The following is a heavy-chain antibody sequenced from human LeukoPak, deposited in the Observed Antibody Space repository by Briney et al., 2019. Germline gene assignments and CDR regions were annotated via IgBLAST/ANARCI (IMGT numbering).Heavy chain of an antibody. CDR3: ARAPGSLVSIAARPYYFDY. CDR2: ISYDGSNK. V-gene: IGHV3-30*09. Sequence: GGSLRLSCAASGFTFSSYAMHWVRQAPGKGLEWVAVISYDGSNKYYADSVKGRFAISRDNSKNTLYLQINSLRVEDTAVYYCARAPGSLVSIAARPYYFDYWGQGTLVTVSS. D-gene: IGHD6-6*01. J-gene: IGHJ4*02. CDR1: GFTFSSYA.